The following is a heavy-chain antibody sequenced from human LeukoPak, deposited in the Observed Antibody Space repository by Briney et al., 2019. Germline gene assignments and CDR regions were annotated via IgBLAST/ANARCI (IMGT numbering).Heavy chain of an antibody. Sequence: SETLSLTCAVYGGSFSGYYWSWIRQPLGKGLEWIGEINHGGSTNYNPSLKSRVTISVDTSKNQFSLKLSSVTAADTAVYYCARGLEWLVPNYWGQGTLVTVSS. V-gene: IGHV4-34*01. D-gene: IGHD6-19*01. J-gene: IGHJ4*02. CDR3: ARGLEWLVPNY. CDR2: INHGGST. CDR1: GGSFSGYY.